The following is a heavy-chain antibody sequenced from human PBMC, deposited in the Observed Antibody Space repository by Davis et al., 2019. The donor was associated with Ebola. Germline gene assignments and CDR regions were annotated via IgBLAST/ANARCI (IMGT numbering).Heavy chain of an antibody. V-gene: IGHV4-4*02. D-gene: IGHD3-10*01. J-gene: IGHJ4*02. CDR1: GGSISSSNW. Sequence: SETLSLTCAVSGGSISSSNWWRRVRQPPGKGLEWIGEIYHSGSTNYNPSLKSRVTISVDKSKNQFSLKLSSVTAADTAVYYCARHPYDSGSLVDYWGQGTLVTVSS. CDR2: IYHSGST. CDR3: ARHPYDSGSLVDY.